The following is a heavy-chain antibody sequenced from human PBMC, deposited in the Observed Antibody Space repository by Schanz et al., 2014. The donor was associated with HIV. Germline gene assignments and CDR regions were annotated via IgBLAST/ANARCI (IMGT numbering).Heavy chain of an antibody. CDR1: GFSFSDLD. V-gene: IGHV3-30*18. CDR2: TSSDGSGK. CDR3: AKERRERWLPGRAFFLS. D-gene: IGHD3-3*02. J-gene: IGHJ6*02. Sequence: QGQLVESGGGVVQPGRSLRLACAASGFSFSDLDRDWVRQAPGRGLEWLAVTSSDGSGKFYVDSVKGRFTISRDNSKSILYLQMSSLRREDTAVYYCAKERRERWLPGRAFFLSWCQGTTVAVSS.